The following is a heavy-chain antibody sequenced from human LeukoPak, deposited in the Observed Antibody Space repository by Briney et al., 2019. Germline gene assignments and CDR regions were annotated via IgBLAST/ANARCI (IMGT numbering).Heavy chain of an antibody. CDR3: ARAHSPYGSGSYNYDY. V-gene: IGHV3-7*03. Sequence: HPGGSLRLSCAASGFTFSSYWMTWVRQAPGKGLEWVANIKQDGSEKYYVDSVKGRFTISRDNAKNSVYLQMNSLRAGDTAVYYCARAHSPYGSGSYNYDYWGQGTLVTVSS. D-gene: IGHD3-10*01. CDR2: IKQDGSEK. J-gene: IGHJ4*02. CDR1: GFTFSSYW.